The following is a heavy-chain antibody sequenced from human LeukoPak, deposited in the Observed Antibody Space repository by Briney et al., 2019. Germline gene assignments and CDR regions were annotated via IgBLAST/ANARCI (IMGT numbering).Heavy chain of an antibody. V-gene: IGHV3-73*01. J-gene: IGHJ4*02. D-gene: IGHD3-22*01. Sequence: GGSLRLSCAASGFTFSDSTIHWVRQASGKGLEWVGRIRSKANNYATAYAASVKGRFTISRDDSKNTAYLQMNSLKTEDTAVYSFTRRGNSRVYYGIWGQGTRVTVSS. CDR3: TRRGNSRVYYGI. CDR1: GFTFSDST. CDR2: IRSKANNYAT.